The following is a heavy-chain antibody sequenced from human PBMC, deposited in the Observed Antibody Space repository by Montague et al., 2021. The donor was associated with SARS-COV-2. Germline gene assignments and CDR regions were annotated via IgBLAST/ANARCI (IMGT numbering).Heavy chain of an antibody. CDR3: ARVRSITMIVVVITPMGWFDP. CDR2: IYHSGST. D-gene: IGHD3-22*01. Sequence: SETLSLTCTVSGYSISSGYYWGWFRQPPGKGLEWIGSIYHSGSTYYNPSLKSRVTISVDTSKNQFSRKLSSVTAADTAVYYCARVRSITMIVVVITPMGWFDPWGQGTLVTVSS. V-gene: IGHV4-38-2*02. CDR1: GYSISSGYY. J-gene: IGHJ5*02.